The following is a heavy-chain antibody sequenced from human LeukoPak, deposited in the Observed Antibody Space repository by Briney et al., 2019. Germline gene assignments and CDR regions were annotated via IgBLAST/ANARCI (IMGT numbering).Heavy chain of an antibody. Sequence: GGSLRLSCAASGFTFSSYGMHWVRQAPGKGLGWVAFIRYDGSNKYYADSVKGRFTISRDNSKNTLYLQMNSLRAEDTAVYYCAKDRSQLVPNYFDYWGQGTLVTVSS. V-gene: IGHV3-30*02. J-gene: IGHJ4*02. CDR1: GFTFSSYG. D-gene: IGHD6-13*01. CDR2: IRYDGSNK. CDR3: AKDRSQLVPNYFDY.